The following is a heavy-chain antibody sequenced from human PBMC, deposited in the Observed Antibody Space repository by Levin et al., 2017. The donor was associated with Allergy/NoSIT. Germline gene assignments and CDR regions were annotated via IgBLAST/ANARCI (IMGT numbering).Heavy chain of an antibody. V-gene: IGHV3-21*01. CDR1: GFTFSTYT. D-gene: IGHD3-22*01. CDR2: ISSTSSYI. Sequence: NSGGSLRLSCAASGFTFSTYTMNWVRQAPAKGLEWVSSISSTSSYIYYGDSVKGRFTISRDNSENSLYLQMNSLTAEDTAVYYCARASPVSDSSGYYYPSDYWSQGTLVTVSS. CDR3: ARASPVSDSSGYYYPSDY. J-gene: IGHJ4*02.